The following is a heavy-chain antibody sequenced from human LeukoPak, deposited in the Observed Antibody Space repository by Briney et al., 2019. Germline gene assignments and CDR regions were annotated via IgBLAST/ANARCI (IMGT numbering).Heavy chain of an antibody. V-gene: IGHV4-59*01. J-gene: IGHJ6*03. Sequence: PSETLSVTCTVSGGSISSYYWSWIRQPPGKGLEWIGYIYCSGSTNYSPSLKSRVTISVDTSKNQFSLKLSSVTAADTAVYYCAREIVVVTAIHDPYYYYYMDVWGKGTTVTISS. CDR2: IYCSGST. CDR1: GGSISSYY. D-gene: IGHD2-21*02. CDR3: AREIVVVTAIHDPYYYYYMDV.